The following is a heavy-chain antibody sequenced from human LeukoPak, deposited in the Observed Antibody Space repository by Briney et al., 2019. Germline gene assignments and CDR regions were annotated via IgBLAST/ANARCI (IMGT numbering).Heavy chain of an antibody. CDR2: IYDSGKT. D-gene: IGHD3-3*01. V-gene: IGHV4-59*08. J-gene: IGHJ4*02. CDR1: GGSISSYY. Sequence: SETLSLTCTVSGGSISSYYWGWIRQPPGKGLEWIGCIYDSGKTNYNPSLKSRVTISVDTSKNQFSLKLSSVTAADTAVYYCARGNRVLEWVPKTYYFDYWGQGTLVTVSS. CDR3: ARGNRVLEWVPKTYYFDY.